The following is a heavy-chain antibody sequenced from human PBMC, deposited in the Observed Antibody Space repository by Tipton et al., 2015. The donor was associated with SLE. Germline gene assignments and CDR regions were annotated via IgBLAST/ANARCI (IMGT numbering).Heavy chain of an antibody. Sequence: TLSLTCTVSGGSISGSSYYWDWIRQPPGKGPEWIGRITNSGNTYYTPSFQSRVTMSVDTSKNRFSLKLSSVTAADTAVYYCARHDTNYGRNWFDPWGQGTLVTVSS. CDR2: ITNSGNT. CDR1: GGSISGSSYY. D-gene: IGHD2-8*01. V-gene: IGHV4-39*01. CDR3: ARHDTNYGRNWFDP. J-gene: IGHJ5*02.